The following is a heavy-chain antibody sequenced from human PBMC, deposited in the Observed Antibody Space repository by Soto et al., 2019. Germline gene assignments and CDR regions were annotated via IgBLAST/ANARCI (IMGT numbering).Heavy chain of an antibody. CDR1: GFTFDDYA. CDR3: AKVGYSSGHFDY. CDR2: ISWNSGSI. D-gene: IGHD6-19*01. J-gene: IGHJ4*02. Sequence: EVQLVESGGVLVQPGRSLRLSCAASGFTFDDYAMHWVRQAPGKGLEWVSGISWNSGSIGYADSVKGRFTISRDNAKNSLYLQMNSLRAEDTALYYCAKVGYSSGHFDYWGQGTLVTVSS. V-gene: IGHV3-9*01.